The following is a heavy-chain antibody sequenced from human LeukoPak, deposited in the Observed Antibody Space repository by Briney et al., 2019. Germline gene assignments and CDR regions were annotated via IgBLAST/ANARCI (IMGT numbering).Heavy chain of an antibody. D-gene: IGHD1-1*01. CDR1: GFAFSNYW. CDR3: ARTPLTQMEPDYFDS. CDR2: IKPDGTEK. Sequence: GGALRLSCAASGFAFSNYWMTWVRQAPGKGLQWVANIKPDGTEKNYVDPVKGRFTISRDNAKNSVYLQLNSLRVDDTALYYCARTPLTQMEPDYFDSWGQGTLVSVS. V-gene: IGHV3-7*01. J-gene: IGHJ4*02.